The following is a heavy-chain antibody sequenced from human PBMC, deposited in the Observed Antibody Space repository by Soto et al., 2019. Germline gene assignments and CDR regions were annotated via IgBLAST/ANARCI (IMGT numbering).Heavy chain of an antibody. CDR1: GGSISSGGYY. D-gene: IGHD3-22*01. J-gene: IGHJ5*02. Sequence: SETLSLTCTVSGGSISSGGYYWSWIRQHPGKGLEWIGYIYYSGSTYYNPSLKSRVTISVDTSKNQFSLKLSSVTAADTAVYYCARDGNYYDSSGYYLERYWFDPWGQGTLVT. V-gene: IGHV4-31*03. CDR2: IYYSGST. CDR3: ARDGNYYDSSGYYLERYWFDP.